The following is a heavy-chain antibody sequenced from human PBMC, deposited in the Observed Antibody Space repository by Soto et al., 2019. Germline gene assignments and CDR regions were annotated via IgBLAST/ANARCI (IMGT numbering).Heavy chain of an antibody. Sequence: LRLSCAASGFTFSSYSMNWVRQAPGKGLEWVSSISSSSSYIYYADSVKGRFTISRDNAKNSLYLQMNSLRAEDTAVYYCARDRMATTYYYGMDVWGQGTTVTVSS. D-gene: IGHD5-12*01. J-gene: IGHJ6*02. CDR1: GFTFSSYS. CDR2: ISSSSSYI. V-gene: IGHV3-21*01. CDR3: ARDRMATTYYYGMDV.